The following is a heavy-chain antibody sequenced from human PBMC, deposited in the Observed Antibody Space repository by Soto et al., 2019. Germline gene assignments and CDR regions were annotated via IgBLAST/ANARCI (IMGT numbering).Heavy chain of an antibody. Sequence: EVPLVESGGGLVQPGGSLRLSCAASGFAVSSNYMSWVRQAPGKGLEWVSVIYSGGSTYYADSVKGRFTISRHNSKNTLYLQMNSLRAEDTAVYYCAREEQLASDAFDIWGQGTMVTVSS. V-gene: IGHV3-53*04. D-gene: IGHD6-13*01. J-gene: IGHJ3*02. CDR3: AREEQLASDAFDI. CDR2: IYSGGST. CDR1: GFAVSSNY.